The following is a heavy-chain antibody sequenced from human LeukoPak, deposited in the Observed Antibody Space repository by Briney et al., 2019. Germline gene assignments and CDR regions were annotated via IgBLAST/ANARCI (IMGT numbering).Heavy chain of an antibody. J-gene: IGHJ3*02. V-gene: IGHV3-48*01. CDR3: ARATPYCSSTSCYDGDAFDI. CDR1: GFTFSSFS. D-gene: IGHD2-2*01. Sequence: GGSLRLSCAASGFTFSSFSMNWVRQAPGKGLEWVSYIRTSGTNTDYTGSVKGRFTISRDNSKNTLYLQMNSLRAEDTAVYYCARATPYCSSTSCYDGDAFDIWGQGTMVTVSS. CDR2: IRTSGTNT.